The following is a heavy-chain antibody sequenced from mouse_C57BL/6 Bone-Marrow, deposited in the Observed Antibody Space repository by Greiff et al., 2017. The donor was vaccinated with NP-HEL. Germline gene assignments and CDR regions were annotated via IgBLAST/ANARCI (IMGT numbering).Heavy chain of an antibody. CDR3: ARLGDYGSSYLFAY. Sequence: VQLQQPGAELVKPGASVKLSCKASGYTFTSYWMHWVKQRPGQGLEWIGMIHPNSGSTNYNEKFKSKATLTVDKSSSTAYMQLSSLTSEDSAVYYCARLGDYGSSYLFAYWGQGTLVTVSA. CDR2: IHPNSGST. CDR1: GYTFTSYW. D-gene: IGHD1-1*01. V-gene: IGHV1-64*01. J-gene: IGHJ3*01.